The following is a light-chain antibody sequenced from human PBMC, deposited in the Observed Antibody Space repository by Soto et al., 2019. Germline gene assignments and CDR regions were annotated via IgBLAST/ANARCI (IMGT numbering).Light chain of an antibody. CDR1: QSVSSSY. CDR2: GAS. CDR3: QQYGSSSWT. J-gene: IGKJ1*01. Sequence: EIVLTQSPGTLSLSPGERATLSCRASQSVSSSYLAWYQQKPGQAPRLLIYGASSRATGIPDRFSGSGSGTDFTLTISSLEPEDFAVYYCQQYGSSSWTCGQGTKVDIK. V-gene: IGKV3-20*01.